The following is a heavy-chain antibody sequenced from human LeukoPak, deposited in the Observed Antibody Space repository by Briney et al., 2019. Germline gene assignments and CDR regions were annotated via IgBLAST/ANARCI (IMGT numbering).Heavy chain of an antibody. CDR3: ARDSSSSWEPVFDY. CDR1: GGSVSNNSAA. Sequence: SQTLSLTFAISGGSVSNNSAAWNWIRQSPSRGLEWLGRTYYRSKWYNDYAVSVKSRITINPDTSKNQFSLQLNSVTPDDTAVYYCARDSSSSWEPVFDYWGQGTPVTVSS. D-gene: IGHD6-13*01. CDR2: TYYRSKWYN. J-gene: IGHJ4*02. V-gene: IGHV6-1*01.